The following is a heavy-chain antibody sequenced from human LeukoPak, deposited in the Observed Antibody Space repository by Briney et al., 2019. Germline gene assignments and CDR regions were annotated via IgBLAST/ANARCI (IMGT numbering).Heavy chain of an antibody. Sequence: GGSLRLSCEASGFIFSNFGMQWVRQAPGKGLEWVAVISYDGSNKYYADSVKGRFTISRDDSKNTLYLQMNTLRDEDTAVYYCAKGYYGDYGDYWGHGTLVTVSS. J-gene: IGHJ4*01. V-gene: IGHV3-30*18. CDR2: ISYDGSNK. D-gene: IGHD4-17*01. CDR3: AKGYYGDYGDY. CDR1: GFIFSNFG.